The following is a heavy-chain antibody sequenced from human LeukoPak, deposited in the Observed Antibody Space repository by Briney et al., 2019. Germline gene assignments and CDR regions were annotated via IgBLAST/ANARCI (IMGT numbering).Heavy chain of an antibody. Sequence: GGSLRLSCAASGFTFSDYAMSWVRQAPGKGLEWVSAISGSGGNTDYADSVKGRFTISRDNSKNTLYLQMNSLRAEDTAVYYCAKENRITMVRGVPDYWGQGTLVTVSS. CDR2: ISGSGGNT. D-gene: IGHD3-10*01. J-gene: IGHJ4*02. CDR3: AKENRITMVRGVPDY. CDR1: GFTFSDYA. V-gene: IGHV3-23*01.